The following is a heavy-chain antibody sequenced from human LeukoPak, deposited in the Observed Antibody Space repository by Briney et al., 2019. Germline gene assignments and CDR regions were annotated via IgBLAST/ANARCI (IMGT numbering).Heavy chain of an antibody. CDR1: GGSISSYY. J-gene: IGHJ4*02. D-gene: IGHD3-9*01. CDR2: IYYSGST. CDR3: ASTRPSPELRYFDWLSPAHFDY. V-gene: IGHV4-59*08. Sequence: SETLSLTCTVSGGSISSYYWSWIRQPPGKGLEWIGYIYYSGSTNYNPSLKSRVTISVDTSKNQFSLKLSSVTAADTAVYYCASTRPSPELRYFDWLSPAHFDYWGQGTLVTVSS.